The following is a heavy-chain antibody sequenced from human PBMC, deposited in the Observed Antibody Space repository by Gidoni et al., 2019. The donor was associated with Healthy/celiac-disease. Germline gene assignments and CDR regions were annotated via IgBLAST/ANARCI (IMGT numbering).Heavy chain of an antibody. Sequence: LEWMGGIIPIFGTANYAQKFQGRVTITADESTSTAYMELSSLRSEDTAVYYCARDGRTGYCSGGSCYPFDYWGQGTLVTVSS. V-gene: IGHV1-69*01. CDR3: ARDGRTGYCSGGSCYPFDY. CDR2: IIPIFGTA. D-gene: IGHD2-15*01. J-gene: IGHJ4*02.